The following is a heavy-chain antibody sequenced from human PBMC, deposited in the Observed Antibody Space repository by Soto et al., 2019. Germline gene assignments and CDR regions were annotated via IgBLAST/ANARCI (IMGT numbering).Heavy chain of an antibody. V-gene: IGHV1-69*01. CDR2: IIPIFGTA. D-gene: IGHD4-4*01. Sequence: QVQLVQSGAEVKKPGSSVKVSCKAAGGTFSSYAMSWVRQAPGQGLEWMGGIIPIFGTANYAQKFQGRVTITADESTSTAYMELSSLRSEDTAVYYCARAPTTVTSDEYYYYGMDVWGQGTTVTVS. CDR1: GGTFSSYA. CDR3: ARAPTTVTSDEYYYYGMDV. J-gene: IGHJ6*02.